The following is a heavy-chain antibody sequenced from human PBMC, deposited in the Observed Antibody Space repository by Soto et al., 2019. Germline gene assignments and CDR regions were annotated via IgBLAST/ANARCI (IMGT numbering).Heavy chain of an antibody. CDR3: VRTSLVVAAATREDY. CDR2: INSDGSST. V-gene: IGHV3-74*01. D-gene: IGHD2-15*01. J-gene: IGHJ4*02. CDR1: GFTFSSYW. Sequence: EVQLVESGGGLVQPGESLRLSCAASGFTFSSYWMHWVRQAPGKGLVWVSRINSDGSSTSYAGSVKGRFTISRDNAKNTLYLQMNSLSAEETAVYYCVRTSLVVAAATREDYWGQGTLVTVSS.